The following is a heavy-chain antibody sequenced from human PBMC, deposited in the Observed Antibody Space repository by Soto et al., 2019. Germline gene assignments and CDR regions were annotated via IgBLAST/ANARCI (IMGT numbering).Heavy chain of an antibody. J-gene: IGHJ6*02. CDR2: IIPIFGTA. CDR1: GGTFSSYA. CDR3: GRGGAACLFPIDYYYYGMDV. V-gene: IGHV1-69*01. D-gene: IGHD6-6*01. Sequence: QVQLVQSGAEVKKPESSVKVSCKASGGTFSSYAISWMRQAPGQGLEWMGEIIPIFGTANYAQKFQGRVTITADESTSTAYRELSSLRSEDTAVYYSGRGGAACLFPIDYYYYGMDVWGRGTTVTVSS.